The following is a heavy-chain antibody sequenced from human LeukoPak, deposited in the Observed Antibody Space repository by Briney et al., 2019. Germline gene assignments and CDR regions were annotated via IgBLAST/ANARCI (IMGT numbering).Heavy chain of an antibody. V-gene: IGHV3-21*04. J-gene: IGHJ5*02. CDR1: GFTFSSYC. CDR2: ISSSSSYI. Sequence: GSLRLSCAASGFTFSSYCMDWVRQTPGKGLEWVSSISSSSSYIYYADSVKGRFTISRDNAKNSLYLQMNSLRAGDTAVYYCARDVRHRYCSSSSCYWGWLDPWGQGTLVTVSS. D-gene: IGHD2-2*01. CDR3: ARDVRHRYCSSSSCYWGWLDP.